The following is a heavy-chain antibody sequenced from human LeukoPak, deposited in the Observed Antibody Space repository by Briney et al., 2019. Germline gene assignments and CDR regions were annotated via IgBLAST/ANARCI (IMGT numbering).Heavy chain of an antibody. CDR2: ISSSSSYI. Sequence: GGSLRLSCPASGFTFSWYSMNWVRPAPGKGLEWVSSISSSSSYIYYADSVKGRFTISRDNAKNSLYLQMNSLRAEDTAVYYCARDRWVLRWFYYGMDVWGQGTTVTVSS. CDR3: ARDRWVLRWFYYGMDV. J-gene: IGHJ6*02. V-gene: IGHV3-21*01. CDR1: GFTFSWYS. D-gene: IGHD1-26*01.